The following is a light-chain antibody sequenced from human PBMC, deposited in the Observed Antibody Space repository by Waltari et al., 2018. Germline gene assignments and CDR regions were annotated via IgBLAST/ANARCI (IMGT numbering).Light chain of an antibody. CDR3: MSYTRSTTWV. Sequence: QSALTQPASVSGSPGQSITISSTGTSSDVGGYNYASWYQQYPGKAPKLMIYEVRNRPSGVSNRFSGSKSGNTASLTISGLQAEDEADYYCMSYTRSTTWVFGGGTKLTVL. CDR1: SSDVGGYNY. V-gene: IGLV2-14*01. CDR2: EVR. J-gene: IGLJ3*02.